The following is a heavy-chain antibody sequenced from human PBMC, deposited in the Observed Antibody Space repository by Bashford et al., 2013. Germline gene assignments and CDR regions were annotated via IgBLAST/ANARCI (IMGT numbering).Heavy chain of an antibody. Sequence: VRQAPGKGLEWLPKISGSNNDIYYVDSVKGRFTISRDNAKTSLYLQMNSLKAEDTAVYYCARGGWGTPIDYWARESWSPSPQ. V-gene: IGHV3-21*05. J-gene: IGHJ4*02. CDR3: ARGGWGTPIDY. D-gene: IGHD3-10*01. CDR2: ISGSNNDI.